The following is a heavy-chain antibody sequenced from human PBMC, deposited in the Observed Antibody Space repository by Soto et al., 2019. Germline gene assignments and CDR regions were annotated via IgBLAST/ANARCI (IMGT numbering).Heavy chain of an antibody. CDR1: GGTFSRHA. Sequence: QVQLVQSGAEVRKPGSSVKVSCKASGGTFSRHAISWVRQAPGQGLEWMGGIIPIFGTANHAQKFQGRVTIIADESTSTAYMELSSLRSEDTAIYYCARSSWYGGGDYWGQGTLVTVSS. CDR3: ARSSWYGGGDY. D-gene: IGHD6-13*01. V-gene: IGHV1-69*01. J-gene: IGHJ4*02. CDR2: IIPIFGTA.